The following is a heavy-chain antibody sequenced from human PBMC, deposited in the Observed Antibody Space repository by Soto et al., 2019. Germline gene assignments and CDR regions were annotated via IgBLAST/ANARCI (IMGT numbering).Heavy chain of an antibody. D-gene: IGHD4-17*01. CDR1: GGSLSRGGYF. J-gene: IGHJ5*02. CDR2: IYYSGRT. Sequence: SETLSLTCTVSGGSLSRGGYFWSWIRQHPGKGLEWIGYIYYSGRTHYNPSLKGRVTISADVSKNQFSLKMNSVTVADTAVYYCARAHADFGDYNWFDPWGQGAMVTVYS. V-gene: IGHV4-31*03. CDR3: ARAHADFGDYNWFDP.